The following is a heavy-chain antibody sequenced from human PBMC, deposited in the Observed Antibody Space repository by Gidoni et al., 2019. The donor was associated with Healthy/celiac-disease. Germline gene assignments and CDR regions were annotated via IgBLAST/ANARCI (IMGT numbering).Heavy chain of an antibody. J-gene: IGHJ6*02. D-gene: IGHD2-15*01. CDR3: ARDPHCSGGSCYSDYGDYVDYYYGMDV. CDR2: TYYRSKWYN. V-gene: IGHV6-1*01. Sequence: QVQLQQSGPGLVKPSQTLSLTCAISGDSVSSNSAAWNWIRQSPSRGLEWLGRTYYRSKWYNDYAVSVKSRITINPDTSKNQFSLQLNSVTPEDTAVYYCARDPHCSGGSCYSDYGDYVDYYYGMDVWGQGTTVTVSS. CDR1: GDSVSSNSAA.